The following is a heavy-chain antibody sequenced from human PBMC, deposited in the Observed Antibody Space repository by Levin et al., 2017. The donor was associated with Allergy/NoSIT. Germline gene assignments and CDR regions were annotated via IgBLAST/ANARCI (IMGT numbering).Heavy chain of an antibody. Sequence: GESLKISCAASGFTFSRYAMHWVRQAPGKGLEWVAVISYDGINKYYADSVRGRFTLSRDNPKNTLHLHMNSLRTEDTAVYYCARDDSSGYYYYKYGMDVWGQGTTVTVSS. D-gene: IGHD3-22*01. V-gene: IGHV3-30-3*01. CDR3: ARDDSSGYYYYKYGMDV. CDR1: GFTFSRYA. J-gene: IGHJ6*02. CDR2: ISYDGINK.